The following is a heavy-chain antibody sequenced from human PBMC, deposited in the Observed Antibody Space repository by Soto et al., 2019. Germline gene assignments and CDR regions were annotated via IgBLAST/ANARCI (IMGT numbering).Heavy chain of an antibody. CDR1: GFTFSSYG. CDR2: IWYDGSNK. Sequence: GGSLRLSCAASGFTFSSYGMHWVRQAPGKGLEWVAVIWYDGSNKYYADSAKGRFTISRDNSKNTLYLQMNSLRAEDTAVYYCARDSDLYSSGWFDYWGQGTLVTVSS. V-gene: IGHV3-33*01. J-gene: IGHJ4*02. CDR3: ARDSDLYSSGWFDY. D-gene: IGHD6-19*01.